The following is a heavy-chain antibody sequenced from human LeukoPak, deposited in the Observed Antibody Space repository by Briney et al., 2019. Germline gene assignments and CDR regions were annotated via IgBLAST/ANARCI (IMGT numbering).Heavy chain of an antibody. CDR1: GGTFSSYA. V-gene: IGHV1-69*04. Sequence: SVKVSCKASGGTFSSYAISWVRQAPGQGLEWMGRVIPILGIANYAQKFQGRVTITADKSTSTAYMELSSLRSEDTAVYYCAGTRRTGSGSYFSGSFDYWGQGTLVPVSS. D-gene: IGHD3-10*01. J-gene: IGHJ4*02. CDR2: VIPILGIA. CDR3: AGTRRTGSGSYFSGSFDY.